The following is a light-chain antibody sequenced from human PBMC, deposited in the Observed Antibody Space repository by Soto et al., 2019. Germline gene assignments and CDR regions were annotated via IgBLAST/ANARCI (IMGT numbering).Light chain of an antibody. CDR2: VNSDGSH. V-gene: IGLV4-69*01. CDR1: SGHSSYA. Sequence: QPVLTQSPSASASLGASVKLTCILSSGHSSYAIAWHQQQPEKGPRYLMKVNSDGSHSKGGGIPDRFSGSSSGTERYLTISSLQSEDEADYYCQTWGSGIVVFGGGTQLTVL. CDR3: QTWGSGIVV. J-gene: IGLJ2*01.